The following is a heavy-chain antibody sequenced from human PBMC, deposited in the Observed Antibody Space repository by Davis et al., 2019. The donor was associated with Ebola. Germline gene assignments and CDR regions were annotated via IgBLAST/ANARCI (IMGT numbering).Heavy chain of an antibody. CDR2: ISAYNGNT. CDR3: ARGQGDFWSGYYSYNWFDP. V-gene: IGHV1-18*01. CDR1: GYTFTSYG. J-gene: IGHJ5*02. D-gene: IGHD3-3*01. Sequence: ASVKVSCKASGYTFTSYGISWVRQAPGQGLEWMGWISAYNGNTNYAQKLQGRVTMTTDKSTSTAYMELSSLRSEDTAVYYCARGQGDFWSGYYSYNWFDPWGQGTLVTVPS.